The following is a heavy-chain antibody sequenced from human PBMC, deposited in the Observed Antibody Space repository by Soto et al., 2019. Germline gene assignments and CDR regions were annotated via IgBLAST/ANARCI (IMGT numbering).Heavy chain of an antibody. Sequence: QVQLVQSGAEVKKPGASVKVSCTASGYTFSSYAISWVRQAPGQGLEWMGWSSAYNRNANFPQKFQGRVTMTTDTSTNTAYMELRSLRSDDTAIYYCARPNYYDSSGDYLFIPDGFDYWGQGTLVTVSS. D-gene: IGHD3-22*01. CDR3: ARPNYYDSSGDYLFIPDGFDY. V-gene: IGHV1-18*01. J-gene: IGHJ4*02. CDR2: SSAYNRNA. CDR1: GYTFSSYA.